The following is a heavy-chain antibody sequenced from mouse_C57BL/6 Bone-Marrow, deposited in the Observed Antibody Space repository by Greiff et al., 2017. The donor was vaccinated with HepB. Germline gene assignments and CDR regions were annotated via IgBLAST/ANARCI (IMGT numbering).Heavy chain of an antibody. CDR1: GYTFTSYW. J-gene: IGHJ2*01. Sequence: QVQLQQPGAELVRPGSSVKLSCKASGYTFTSYWMHWVKQRPIQGLEWIGNIDPSDSETHYNQKFKDKATLSVDKSSSTAYMQLSSLTSEDSAVYYCARSLYGNYPGRYFDYWGQGTTLTVSS. D-gene: IGHD2-1*01. CDR3: ARSLYGNYPGRYFDY. V-gene: IGHV1-52*01. CDR2: IDPSDSET.